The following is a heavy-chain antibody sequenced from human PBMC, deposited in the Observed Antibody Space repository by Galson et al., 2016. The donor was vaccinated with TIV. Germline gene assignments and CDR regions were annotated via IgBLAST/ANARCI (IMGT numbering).Heavy chain of an antibody. D-gene: IGHD3-22*01. V-gene: IGHV1-46*01. J-gene: IGHJ4*02. CDR1: GYTFTGYF. Sequence: SVKVSCKASGYTFTGYFIHWVRQAPGQRLEWMGIINPSGGSTSYSQKFQGRVTMTRVTSTSTVYMELSSLRSEDTAVYYCARDGEVGSSDYDHWGQGNLVSVSP. CDR3: ARDGEVGSSDYDH. CDR2: INPSGGST.